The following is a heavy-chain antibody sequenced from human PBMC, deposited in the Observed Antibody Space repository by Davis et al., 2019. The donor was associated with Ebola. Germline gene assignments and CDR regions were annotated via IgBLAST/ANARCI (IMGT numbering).Heavy chain of an antibody. CDR2: IRYDGSNK. Sequence: GESLKISCAASGFTFSTYAMHWVRQAPGKGLEWVAFIRYDGSNKYYADSVKGRFTISRDNSKNTLYLQMNSLRAEDTAVYYCARQWRADYWGQGTLVTVSS. J-gene: IGHJ4*02. V-gene: IGHV3-30*02. CDR3: ARQWRADY. D-gene: IGHD6-19*01. CDR1: GFTFSTYA.